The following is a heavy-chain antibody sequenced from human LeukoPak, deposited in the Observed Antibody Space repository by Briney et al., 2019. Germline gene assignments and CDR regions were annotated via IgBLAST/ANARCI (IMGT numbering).Heavy chain of an antibody. CDR2: ISHSGST. J-gene: IGHJ5*02. CDR3: ARGARIVLMVYAKNWFDP. D-gene: IGHD2-8*01. CDR1: GGSFSGYY. Sequence: PSETLSLTCAVYGGSFSGYYWSWIRQPPGKGLEWIGEISHSGSTNYNPSLKSRVTISVDTSKNQFSLKLSSVTAADTAVYYCARGARIVLMVYAKNWFDPWGQGTLVTVSS. V-gene: IGHV4-34*01.